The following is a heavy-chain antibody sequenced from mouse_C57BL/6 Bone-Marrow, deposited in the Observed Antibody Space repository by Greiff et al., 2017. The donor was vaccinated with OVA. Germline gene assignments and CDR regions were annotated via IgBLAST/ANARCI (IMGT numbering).Heavy chain of an antibody. CDR2: IDPSDSET. Sequence: QVQLQQPGAELVRPGSSVKLSCKASGYTFTSYWMHWVKQRPIQGLEWIGNIDPSDSETHYNQKFKDKATLTVDKSSSTAYMQLSSLTSEDSAVFYFAKEDCDGYYGAMDYWGQGTSVTVSS. J-gene: IGHJ4*01. CDR1: GYTFTSYW. D-gene: IGHD2-3*01. V-gene: IGHV1-52*01. CDR3: AKEDCDGYYGAMDY.